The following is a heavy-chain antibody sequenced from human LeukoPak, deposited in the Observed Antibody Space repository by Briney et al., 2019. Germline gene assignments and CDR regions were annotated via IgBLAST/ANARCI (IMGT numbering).Heavy chain of an antibody. CDR2: IRVGDVT. V-gene: IGHV3-53*01. Sequence: GGSLRLSCAASGFAVSNKFMYWVRQAPGKGLEWVSVIRVGDVTHYADSVKGRFTTSRDTSKNTVYLQMESLRVEDTAVYYCARDFYDSLDYWGQGTLVTVSS. CDR3: ARDFYDSLDY. J-gene: IGHJ4*02. D-gene: IGHD3-22*01. CDR1: GFAVSNKF.